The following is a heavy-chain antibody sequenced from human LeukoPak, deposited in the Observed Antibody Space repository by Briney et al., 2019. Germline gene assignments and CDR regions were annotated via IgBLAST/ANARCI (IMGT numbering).Heavy chain of an antibody. D-gene: IGHD6-6*01. CDR3: AKDTYPYSSSSRGLGY. CDR2: ISSTGSAT. CDR1: GGSFSGYY. J-gene: IGHJ4*02. Sequence: LSLTCAVYGGSFSGYYWSWVRQAPGKGLEWVSYISSTGSATYYTDSLKGRFTISRDSAKNSLFLQMNNLRVEDTAVYYCAKDTYPYSSSSRGLGYWGQGTLVTVSS. V-gene: IGHV3-11*04.